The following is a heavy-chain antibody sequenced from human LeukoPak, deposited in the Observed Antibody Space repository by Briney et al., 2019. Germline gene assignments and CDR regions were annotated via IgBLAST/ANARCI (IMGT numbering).Heavy chain of an antibody. D-gene: IGHD3-16*01. Sequence: PSETLSLTCTVSGDSISRSTYYRAWIRQPPGEGLEYIGSINYRGSTYYNPSLKSRVTLSVDTSKNQFSLKLNSVTAADTAVYYCATYKYDYVWGNQHFDYWGQGTLVAVSS. CDR3: ATYKYDYVWGNQHFDY. CDR1: GDSISRSTYY. J-gene: IGHJ4*02. V-gene: IGHV4-39*07. CDR2: INYRGST.